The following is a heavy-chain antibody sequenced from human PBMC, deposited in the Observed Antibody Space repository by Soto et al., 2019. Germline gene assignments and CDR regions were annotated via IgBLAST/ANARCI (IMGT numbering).Heavy chain of an antibody. CDR2: IRNIASGGTA. D-gene: IGHD3-10*01. Sequence: GGSLRLSCSASGFTFGDYSMTWLRQAPGKGLEWVSFIRNIASGGTAEYAASVRGRLTISRDDSNSIAYLQMNSLRAEDTAMYYCTRVRVLPDYWSQGTLVTVSS. CDR3: TRVRVLPDY. CDR1: GFTFGDYS. J-gene: IGHJ4*02. V-gene: IGHV3-49*03.